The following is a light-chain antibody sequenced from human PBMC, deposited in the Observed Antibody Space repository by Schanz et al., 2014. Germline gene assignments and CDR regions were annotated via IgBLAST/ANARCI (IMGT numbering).Light chain of an antibody. CDR2: GAS. Sequence: EIVLTQSPGTLSLSPGERATLSCRASQSVSSNYLAWYQQKPGQSPRLLIYGASSRATGIPDRFSGSGSGTDFTLTISRLEAEDFAVYYCQQYGTSPYTFGQGTNLEI. V-gene: IGKV3-20*01. CDR1: QSVSSNY. J-gene: IGKJ2*01. CDR3: QQYGTSPYT.